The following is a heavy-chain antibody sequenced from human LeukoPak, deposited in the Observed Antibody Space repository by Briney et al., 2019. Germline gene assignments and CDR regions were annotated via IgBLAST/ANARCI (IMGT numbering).Heavy chain of an antibody. CDR1: GFTFSSYW. J-gene: IGHJ3*02. V-gene: IGHV3-7*01. CDR2: IKQDGSEK. D-gene: IGHD2-2*01. CDR3: ARSATWEAVPAAPDAFDI. Sequence: GGSLRLSCAASGFTFSSYWVSWVRQAPGKGLEWVANIKQDGSEKYYVDSVKGRFTISRDNAKNSLYLQMNSLRAEDTAVYYCARSATWEAVPAAPDAFDIWGQGTMVTVSS.